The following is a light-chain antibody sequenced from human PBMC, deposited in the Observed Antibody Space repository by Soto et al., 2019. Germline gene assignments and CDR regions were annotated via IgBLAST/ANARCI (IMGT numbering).Light chain of an antibody. J-gene: IGKJ4*01. CDR1: QSISSN. CDR3: QHYNNWPPLT. Sequence: EIVMTQSPATRSRSPGERATLSCRASQSISSNLAWYQQKPGQAPRLLIYGASTRAPDIPARFSGSGSGTEFTLTISSLQSADFAVYYCQHYNNWPPLTFGGGTKVEIK. V-gene: IGKV3-15*01. CDR2: GAS.